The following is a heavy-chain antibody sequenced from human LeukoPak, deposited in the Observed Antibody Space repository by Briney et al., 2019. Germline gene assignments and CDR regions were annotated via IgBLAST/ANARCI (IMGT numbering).Heavy chain of an antibody. CDR3: ARVAPEGYSGSGRPVLTGDMDV. CDR2: IYYSGST. V-gene: IGHV4-59*11. J-gene: IGHJ6*03. Sequence: PSETLSLTCTVSGGSISSHYWSWIRQPPGKGLEWIGYIYYSGSTNYNPSLKSRVTISVDTSKNQFSLKLSSVTAADTAVYYCARVAPEGYSGSGRPVLTGDMDVWGKGTTVTVSS. D-gene: IGHD5-12*01. CDR1: GGSISSHY.